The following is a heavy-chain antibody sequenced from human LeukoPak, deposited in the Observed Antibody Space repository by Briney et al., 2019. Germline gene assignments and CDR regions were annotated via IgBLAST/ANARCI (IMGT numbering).Heavy chain of an antibody. CDR1: GFSFDDYA. CDR2: ISWNSGNI. CDR3: ARRAGGYSHPYDY. Sequence: GGSLRLSCAASGFSFDDYAMHWVRQAPGKGLEWVSGISWNSGNIGYADSVKGRFTISRDNAKNSLNLQMNSLRAEDTALYYCARRAGGYSHPYDYWGQGILVTVSS. V-gene: IGHV3-9*01. J-gene: IGHJ4*02. D-gene: IGHD4-23*01.